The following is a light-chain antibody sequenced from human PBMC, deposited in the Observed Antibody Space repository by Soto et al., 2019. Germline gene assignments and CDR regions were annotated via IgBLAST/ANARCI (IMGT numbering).Light chain of an antibody. CDR3: QQYNSYSRT. J-gene: IGKJ1*01. CDR2: KAS. CDR1: QSNSSW. Sequence: DIQMTQSPSTLSASVGDRVTITCRASQSNSSWLAWYQQKPGKAPKLLIYKASSLESGVPSRFSGSGSGTEFTLTISSLQTDDFATYYCQQYNSYSRTFGQGTKVEIK. V-gene: IGKV1-5*03.